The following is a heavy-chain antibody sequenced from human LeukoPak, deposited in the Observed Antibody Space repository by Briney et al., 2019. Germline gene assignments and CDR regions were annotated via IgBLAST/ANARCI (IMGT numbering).Heavy chain of an antibody. J-gene: IGHJ6*03. CDR3: ARGRKGPGKRYYYYYMDV. V-gene: IGHV3-21*01. Sequence: GGSLRLSCAASGFTFSNYEMNWVRQAPGKGLEWVSSISISSNYIYYADSVKGRFTISRDNAKNSLYLQVNSLRAEDTAVYYCARGRKGPGKRYYYYYMDVWGKGTTVTVSS. CDR1: GFTFSNYE. CDR2: ISISSNYI.